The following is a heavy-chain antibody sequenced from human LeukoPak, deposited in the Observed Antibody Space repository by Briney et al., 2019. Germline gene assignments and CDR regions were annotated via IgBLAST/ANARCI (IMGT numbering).Heavy chain of an antibody. Sequence: SETLSLTCTVSGGSIRSSSYYWGWIRQPPGKGLEWTGSIYYSGSTYYNPSLKSRVTISVDTSKNQFSLKLSSVTAADTAVYYCARHLVEQWLFAYYYYGMDVWGQGTTVTVSS. D-gene: IGHD6-19*01. J-gene: IGHJ6*02. CDR2: IYYSGST. CDR1: GGSIRSSSYY. CDR3: ARHLVEQWLFAYYYYGMDV. V-gene: IGHV4-39*01.